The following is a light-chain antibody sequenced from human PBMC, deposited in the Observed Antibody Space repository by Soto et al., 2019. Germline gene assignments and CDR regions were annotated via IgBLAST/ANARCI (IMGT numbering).Light chain of an antibody. Sequence: EVVLTQSPGTLSLSPGERVTLYCRPSQTVKNNYLAWYQQKPGRAPRLLIFGAFNRATGIPDRFSGSVSGSDFTPTISRLEPEDFAMYYCQQYDTSPLTFGGGTKVDI. CDR2: GAF. V-gene: IGKV3-20*01. J-gene: IGKJ4*01. CDR1: QTVKNNY. CDR3: QQYDTSPLT.